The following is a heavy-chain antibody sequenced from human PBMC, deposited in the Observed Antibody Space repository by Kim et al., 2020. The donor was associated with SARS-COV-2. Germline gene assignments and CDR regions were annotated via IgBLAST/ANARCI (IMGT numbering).Heavy chain of an antibody. D-gene: IGHD3-9*01. CDR1: GGSFSGYY. Sequence: SETLSLTCAVYGGSFSGYYWSWIRQPPGKGLEWIGEINHSGSTNYNPSLKSRGTISVDTSKNQFSLKLSSVTAADTAVYSCARARTETYYDILTGYYSYWGQGTLVTVSS. CDR3: ARARTETYYDILTGYYSY. V-gene: IGHV4-34*01. CDR2: INHSGST. J-gene: IGHJ4*02.